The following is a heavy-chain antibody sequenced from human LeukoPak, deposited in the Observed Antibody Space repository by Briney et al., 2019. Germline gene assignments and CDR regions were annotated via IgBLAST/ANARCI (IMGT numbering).Heavy chain of an antibody. V-gene: IGHV3-23*01. J-gene: IGHJ4*02. Sequence: RPGGSLRLSCVASGFTFSSYAMGWVRQLPGKGLEWVSAISGGGGSAYYADSVKGRFTISRDNSKNTLHLQMNSLRADDTAVYYCAKGPLIEVAGTTWDYWGQGALVTVSS. D-gene: IGHD6-19*01. CDR3: AKGPLIEVAGTTWDY. CDR1: GFTFSSYA. CDR2: ISGGGGSA.